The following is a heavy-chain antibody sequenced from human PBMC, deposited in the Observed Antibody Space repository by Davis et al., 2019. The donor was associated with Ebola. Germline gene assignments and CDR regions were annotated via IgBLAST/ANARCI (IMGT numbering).Heavy chain of an antibody. J-gene: IGHJ4*02. CDR1: GDSISGFY. Sequence: MPSETLSLTCTVSGDSISGFYWSWIRQPPGRGMEWIGYIYNSGDTNYNPSLKSRVTMSLDTSRNQLSLRLNPVTAADTAVYYCARCPDWNSQAGFDYWGQGILVTVSS. D-gene: IGHD1-7*01. CDR3: ARCPDWNSQAGFDY. V-gene: IGHV4-59*01. CDR2: IYNSGDT.